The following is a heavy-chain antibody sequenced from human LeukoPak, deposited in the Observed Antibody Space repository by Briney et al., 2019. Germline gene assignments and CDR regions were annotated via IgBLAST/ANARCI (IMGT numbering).Heavy chain of an antibody. CDR3: ARPIPIFGVVTFFDY. J-gene: IGHJ4*02. CDR2: IYPGYSDT. Sequence: VESLKISCKGSGYSFTSYWIGWVRQMPGKGLEWMGIIYPGYSDTRYSPSFQGQVTISADKSISTAYLQWISLNASDTPMLFCARPIPIFGVVTFFDYWGQGTLVTVSS. D-gene: IGHD3-3*01. V-gene: IGHV5-51*01. CDR1: GYSFTSYW.